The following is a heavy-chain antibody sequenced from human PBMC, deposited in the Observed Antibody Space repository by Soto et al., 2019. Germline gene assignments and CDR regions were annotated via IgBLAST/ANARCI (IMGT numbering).Heavy chain of an antibody. CDR3: ARSSSGPPTDAFDI. CDR1: GYTFTSYG. V-gene: IGHV1-18*01. J-gene: IGHJ3*02. CDR2: ISAYNGNT. Sequence: ASVKVSCKASGYTFTSYGISWVRQAPGQGLEWMGWISAYNGNTNYAQKLRGRVTMTTDTSTSTAYMELRSLRSDDTAVYYCARSSSGPPTDAFDIWGQGTMVTVSS. D-gene: IGHD6-19*01.